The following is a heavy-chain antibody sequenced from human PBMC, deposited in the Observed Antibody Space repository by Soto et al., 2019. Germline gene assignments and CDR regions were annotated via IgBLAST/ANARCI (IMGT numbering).Heavy chain of an antibody. D-gene: IGHD1-26*01. V-gene: IGHV3-30*03. CDR3: AREGPSGSYALDY. Sequence: PGGSLRLSCEASGFTFSGYGMHWVRQAPGKGLEWVAVISYYGTNEYYEDSVKGRFTISRDNSKNTLYLQMNSLRIEDTAVYFCAREGPSGSYALDYWGQGTKVTVSS. J-gene: IGHJ4*02. CDR2: ISYYGTNE. CDR1: GFTFSGYG.